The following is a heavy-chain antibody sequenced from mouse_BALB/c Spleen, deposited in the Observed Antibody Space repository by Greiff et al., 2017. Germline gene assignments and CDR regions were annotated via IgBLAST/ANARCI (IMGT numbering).Heavy chain of an antibody. CDR3: ARDQRLFAY. Sequence: EVKLVESGGGLVQPGGSLKLSCAASGFTFSSYGMSWVRQTPDKRLELVATINSNGGSTYYPDSVKGRFTISRDNAKNTLYLQMSSLKSEDTAMYYCARDQRLFAYWGHGTLVTVSA. D-gene: IGHD1-2*01. CDR1: GFTFSSYG. J-gene: IGHJ3*01. V-gene: IGHV5-6-3*01. CDR2: INSNGGST.